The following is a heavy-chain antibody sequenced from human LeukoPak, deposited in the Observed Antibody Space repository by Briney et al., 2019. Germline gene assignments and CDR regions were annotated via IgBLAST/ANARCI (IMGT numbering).Heavy chain of an antibody. CDR1: GFTFSSYE. D-gene: IGHD6-19*01. CDR3: AREEWLSRGLDY. CDR2: ISSSGSTI. V-gene: IGHV3-48*03. J-gene: IGHJ4*02. Sequence: GGSLRLSCAASGFTFSSYEMNWVRQAPGKGLEWVLYISSSGSTIYYADSVKGRFTISRDNAKNSLYLQMNSLRAEDTAVYYCAREEWLSRGLDYWGQGTLVTVSS.